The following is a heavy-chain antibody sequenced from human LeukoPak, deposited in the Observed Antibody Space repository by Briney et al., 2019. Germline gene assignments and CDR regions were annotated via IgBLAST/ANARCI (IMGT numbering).Heavy chain of an antibody. D-gene: IGHD1-26*01. CDR2: IGGSGGST. CDR1: GFTFSNYA. V-gene: IGHV3-23*01. CDR3: TRKESGTYYYDN. Sequence: PGGSLRLSCAASGFTFSNYAMSWVRQAPGKGLEWVSRIGGSGGSTYYADAVKGRFTFSRDNSQNTLYLQIHSLRAEDTAVYYCTRKESGTYYYDNWGQGTLVTVSS. J-gene: IGHJ4*02.